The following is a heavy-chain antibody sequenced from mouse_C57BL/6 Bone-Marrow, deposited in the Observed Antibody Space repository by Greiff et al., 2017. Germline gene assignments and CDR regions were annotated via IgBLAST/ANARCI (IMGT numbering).Heavy chain of an antibody. J-gene: IGHJ2*01. CDR1: GYTFTDSY. V-gene: IGHV1-26*01. Sequence: VQLQQSGPELVKPGASVKISCKASGYTFTDSYMNWVKQSPGKSLEWIGVINPNNGGTSYNEKFKGKATLTVDKSSSTAYMQLRSLTSEGSAVYYEARWNYGYYQYYFDYWGQGTTLTGSS. CDR3: ARWNYGYYQYYFDY. CDR2: INPNNGGT. D-gene: IGHD2-3*01.